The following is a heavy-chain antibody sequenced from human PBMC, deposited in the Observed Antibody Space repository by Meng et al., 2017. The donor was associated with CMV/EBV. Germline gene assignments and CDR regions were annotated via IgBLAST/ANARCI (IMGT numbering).Heavy chain of an antibody. CDR2: ISYDGSNK. V-gene: IGHV3-30-3*01. Sequence: GGSLRLSCAASGFTFSSYAMHWVRQAPGKGLEWVAVISYDGSNKYYADSVKGRFTISRDNSKNTLYLQMNSLRAEDTAVYYRARELIVVVPAAIWAYYYGMDVWGQGTTVTVS. CDR3: ARELIVVVPAAIWAYYYGMDV. J-gene: IGHJ6*02. CDR1: GFTFSSYA. D-gene: IGHD2-2*01.